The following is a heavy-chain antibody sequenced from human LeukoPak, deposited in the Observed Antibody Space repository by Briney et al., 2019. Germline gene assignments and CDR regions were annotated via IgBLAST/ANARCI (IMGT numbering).Heavy chain of an antibody. CDR2: ISAYNGNT. CDR3: ARDQTTVVTPDAFDI. V-gene: IGHV1-18*01. CDR1: GYTFTSYG. Sequence: ASVKVSCKASGYTFTSYGISWVRQAPGQGLEWMGWISAYNGNTNYAQKLQGRVTMTTDTSTSTAYMELRSLRSDDTAVYYRARDQTTVVTPDAFDIWGQGTMVTVSS. D-gene: IGHD4-23*01. J-gene: IGHJ3*02.